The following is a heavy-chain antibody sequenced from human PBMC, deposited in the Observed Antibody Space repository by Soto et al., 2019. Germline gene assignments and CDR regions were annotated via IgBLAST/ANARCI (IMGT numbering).Heavy chain of an antibody. D-gene: IGHD3-10*01. CDR3: ARVGYYGSGRPS. Sequence: QVQLVQSGAEVKKPGSSVKVSCKASGGTFSSYAISWVRQAPGQGLEWMGGIIPIFGTANFAQKFQGRVTITADKPTSTAYMELSSLRSEDTAVYYCARVGYYGSGRPSWGQGTMVTVSS. V-gene: IGHV1-69*06. CDR1: GGTFSSYA. CDR2: IIPIFGTA. J-gene: IGHJ3*01.